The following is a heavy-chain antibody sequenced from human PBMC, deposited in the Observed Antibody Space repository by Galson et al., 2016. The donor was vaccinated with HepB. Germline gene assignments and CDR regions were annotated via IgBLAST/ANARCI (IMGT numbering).Heavy chain of an antibody. Sequence: SLRLSCAASGVSLSDYNMNWVRQAPGKGLEWVSYITSSSTVIYYADSVKGRFTISRDNAKNSLYLQMNSLRAEDTAVHYCASDSSSGYFFESWGQGALVTVSS. V-gene: IGHV3-21*05. CDR1: GVSLSDYN. CDR3: ASDSSSGYFFES. CDR2: ITSSSTVI. D-gene: IGHD6-13*01. J-gene: IGHJ4*02.